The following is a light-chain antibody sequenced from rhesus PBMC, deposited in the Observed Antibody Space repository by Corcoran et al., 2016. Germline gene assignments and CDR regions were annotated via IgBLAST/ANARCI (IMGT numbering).Light chain of an antibody. J-gene: IGKJ4*01. Sequence: DIQMTQSPSSLSASVGDRVTITCQASQGVGTWLTWYQQKLGKAPKLLIYAASNLQSGVPSRFSGSGSGTDFTLTISSLQPEDFATYYCQQHNSFPPTFGGGTKVEIK. CDR3: QQHNSFPPT. CDR2: AAS. CDR1: QGVGTW. V-gene: IGKV1-33*02.